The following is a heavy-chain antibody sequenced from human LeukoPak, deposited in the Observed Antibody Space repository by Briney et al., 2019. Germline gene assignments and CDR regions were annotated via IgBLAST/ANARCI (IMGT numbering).Heavy chain of an antibody. J-gene: IGHJ4*02. CDR1: GGSISSSTYY. Sequence: SETLSLTCTVSGGSISSSTYYWGWIRQSPGKGLEWIGSIYYSGSTYYNPSLQSRITMSVDTSKNQFSLKLSSVTAADTGVYYCARTYDYIWGSFRSHSFDSWGQGTLVTVSS. CDR2: IYYSGST. V-gene: IGHV4-39*01. CDR3: ARTYDYIWGSFRSHSFDS. D-gene: IGHD3-16*02.